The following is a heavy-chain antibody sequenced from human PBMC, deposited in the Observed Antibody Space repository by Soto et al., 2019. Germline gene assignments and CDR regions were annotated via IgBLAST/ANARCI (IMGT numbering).Heavy chain of an antibody. CDR2: ISAYNGNT. D-gene: IGHD3-9*01. CDR1: GDSFTSYG. V-gene: IGHV1-18*01. J-gene: IGHJ5*02. CDR3: AVDIRGWFDP. Sequence: ASVKVSCKACGDSFTSYGISWVRQAPGQGLEWMGWISAYNGNTNYAQKLQGRVTMTTDTSTSTAYMELRSLRSDDTAVYYCAVDIRGWFDPWGQGTLVTVSS.